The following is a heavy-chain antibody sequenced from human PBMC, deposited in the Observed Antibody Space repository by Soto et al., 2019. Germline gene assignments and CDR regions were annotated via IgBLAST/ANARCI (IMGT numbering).Heavy chain of an antibody. CDR3: AKNPGYYYDSTGYHFDY. Sequence: PGGSLRLSCVASGFTFSSYGMNWVRQGPGKGLEWVSAISYGGGTTYYADSVKGRFTISRDNSKNTLYLQMNSLRAEDTAVYYCAKNPGYYYDSTGYHFDYWGQGTLVTVSS. J-gene: IGHJ4*02. CDR1: GFTFSSYG. V-gene: IGHV3-23*01. CDR2: ISYGGGTT. D-gene: IGHD3-22*01.